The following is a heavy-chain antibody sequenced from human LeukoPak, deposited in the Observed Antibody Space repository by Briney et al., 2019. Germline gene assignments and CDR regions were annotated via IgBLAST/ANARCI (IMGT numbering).Heavy chain of an antibody. V-gene: IGHV3-48*02. J-gene: IGHJ4*02. CDR1: GFTFSSYS. D-gene: IGHD3-22*01. CDR2: ISRSGSST. Sequence: PGGSLRLSCAASGFTFSSYSMNWVRQAPGKGLEWVSYISRSGSSTYYADSAEGRFIISRDNAKNSLYLQMNGLRDEDTAVYFCARDLRTYYPRHFDSWGQGTLVTVSS. CDR3: ARDLRTYYPRHFDS.